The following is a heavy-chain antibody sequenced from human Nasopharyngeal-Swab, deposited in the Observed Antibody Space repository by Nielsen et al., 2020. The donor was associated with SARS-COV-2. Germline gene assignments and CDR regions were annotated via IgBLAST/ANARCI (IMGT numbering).Heavy chain of an antibody. V-gene: IGHV7-4-1*02. CDR1: GYTFTGYY. Sequence: ASVKVSCKASGYTFTGYYMHWVRQAPGQGLEWMGRISTNTGRSTYGQGFTGRFVFSFDTSLSTTYLLISGLTAGDTAVYYCARDGYFDWLALSWFDPWGQGTLVTVSS. D-gene: IGHD3-9*01. J-gene: IGHJ5*02. CDR3: ARDGYFDWLALSWFDP. CDR2: ISTNTGRS.